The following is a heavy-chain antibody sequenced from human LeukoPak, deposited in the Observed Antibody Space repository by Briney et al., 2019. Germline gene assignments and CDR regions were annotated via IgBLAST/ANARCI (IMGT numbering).Heavy chain of an antibody. CDR1: GYTFTSYY. CDR2: INPSGGST. J-gene: IGHJ3*02. CDR3: ARVIYSYGSSDAFDI. Sequence: GASVKVSCKASGYTFTSYYMHWVRQAPGQGLEWMGIINPSGGSTSYAQKFQGRVSMTRDTSTSTVYMGLSSLRSADTAVYYCARVIYSYGSSDAFDIWGQGTLVTVSS. V-gene: IGHV1-46*01. D-gene: IGHD5-18*01.